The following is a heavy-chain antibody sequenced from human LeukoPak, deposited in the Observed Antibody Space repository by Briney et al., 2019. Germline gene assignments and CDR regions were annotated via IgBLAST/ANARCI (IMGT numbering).Heavy chain of an antibody. Sequence: PGESLRLSCEASGFTFTKFWMSWVRQAPGKGLEWVANIQEDGKKENYVDSVRGRFTISRDNAKNSIYLQMNSLRVEDTAVYYCAGSDTIGYTPREWDYWYFDLWGRGTLVTVSS. D-gene: IGHD3-16*02. CDR1: GFTFTKFW. V-gene: IGHV3-7*01. J-gene: IGHJ2*01. CDR2: IQEDGKKE. CDR3: AGSDTIGYTPREWDYWYFDL.